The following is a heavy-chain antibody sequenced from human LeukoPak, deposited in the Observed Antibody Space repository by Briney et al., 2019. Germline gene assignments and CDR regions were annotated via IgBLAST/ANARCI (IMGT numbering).Heavy chain of an antibody. V-gene: IGHV5-51*01. CDR2: FYPGDSDT. J-gene: IGHJ4*02. CDR1: GYSFTSYW. Sequence: GESLKISCKGSGYSFTSYWIGWVRQMSGKGLEWMGIFYPGDSDTRYSPSFQGQVTISADKSISTAYLQWSSLKASDTATYYCARQSRDGSKTRGYYFDSWGQGTLVTVSS. CDR3: ARQSRDGSKTRGYYFDS. D-gene: IGHD3-10*01.